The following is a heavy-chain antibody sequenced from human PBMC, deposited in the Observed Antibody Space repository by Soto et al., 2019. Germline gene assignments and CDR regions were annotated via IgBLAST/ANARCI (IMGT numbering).Heavy chain of an antibody. CDR2: IYWDDNK. V-gene: IGHV2-5*02. D-gene: IGHD3-16*01. CDR1: GFSLSTSGVG. Sequence: QITLKESGPTLVKPTQTLTLTCTFSGFSLSTSGVGVGWIRQPPGKALEWLAIIYWDDNKHYSPSLKSRLTSPKDTSKNQVVLTMTNMDPVDTATYYCAHKGGGDRILDYWGQGTLVTVSS. CDR3: AHKGGGDRILDY. J-gene: IGHJ4*02.